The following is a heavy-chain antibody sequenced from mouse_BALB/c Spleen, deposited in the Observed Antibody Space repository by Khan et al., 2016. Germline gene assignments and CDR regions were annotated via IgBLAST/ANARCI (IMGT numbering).Heavy chain of an antibody. J-gene: IGHJ2*01. CDR3: ARWHTATPFDY. V-gene: IGHV9-2-1*01. D-gene: IGHD1-2*01. CDR2: INTENGES. CDR1: GYTFTDYS. Sequence: QIQLVQSGLELKKPGETVKISCKASGYTFTDYSMHWVKQAPGKGLKWMGWINTENGESRYADDSKGRFAISLETSATTAYLQINNLKTEDTATYFCARWHTATPFDYWGQGTILTVSS.